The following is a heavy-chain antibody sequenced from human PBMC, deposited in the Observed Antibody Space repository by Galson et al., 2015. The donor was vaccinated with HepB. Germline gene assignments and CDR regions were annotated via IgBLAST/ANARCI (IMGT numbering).Heavy chain of an antibody. CDR2: INPNSGGT. V-gene: IGHV1-2*02. D-gene: IGHD6-19*01. Sequence: SVKVSCKASGYTFTGYYMHWARQAPGQGLEWMGWINPNSGGTNYAQKFQGRVTMTRDTSISTAYMELSRLRSDDTAVYYCARVAVAASNWFDPWGQGTLVTVSS. CDR3: ARVAVAASNWFDP. CDR1: GYTFTGYY. J-gene: IGHJ5*02.